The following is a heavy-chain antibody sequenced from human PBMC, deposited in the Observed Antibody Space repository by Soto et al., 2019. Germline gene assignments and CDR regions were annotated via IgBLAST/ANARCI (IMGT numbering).Heavy chain of an antibody. CDR1: GGSIGNYY. V-gene: IGHV4-59*01. J-gene: IGHJ4*01. CDR2: IQYTGTT. CDR3: GRECSAFDY. Sequence: PSETLSLTCIVSGGSIGNYYWSWIRQPPGKGLEWIGYIQYTGTTRYYASLKSRVTTSLDVSEKHLLLKLTTMTAADTAAYYCGRECSAFDYWGPGILVTVSS.